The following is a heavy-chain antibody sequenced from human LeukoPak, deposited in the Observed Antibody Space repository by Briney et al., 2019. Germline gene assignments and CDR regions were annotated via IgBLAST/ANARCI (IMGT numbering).Heavy chain of an antibody. V-gene: IGHV4-34*01. CDR1: GGSFSGYY. Sequence: PSETLSLTCAVYGGSFSGYYWSWIRQPPGKGLEWIGEINHSGSTNYNPSLKSRVTISVDTSKNQFSLKLSSVTAADTAVYYCARGMGITMIVVVIHTPWYFDYWGQGTLVTVSS. J-gene: IGHJ4*02. CDR2: INHSGST. D-gene: IGHD3-22*01. CDR3: ARGMGITMIVVVIHTPWYFDY.